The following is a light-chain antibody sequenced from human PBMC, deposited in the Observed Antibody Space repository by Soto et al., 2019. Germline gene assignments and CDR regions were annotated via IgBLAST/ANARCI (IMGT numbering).Light chain of an antibody. CDR3: QQYGSPIT. V-gene: IGKV3-20*01. CDR2: GAS. CDR1: QSVSSSY. J-gene: IGKJ5*01. Sequence: EIVLTQSPGTLSLSPEERATLSCRASQSVSSSYLAWYQQKPGQAPRLLIYGASSRATGIPDRFSGSGSGTDSTLTSSRLEPEDFAVYYCQQYGSPITFGQGTRLEIK.